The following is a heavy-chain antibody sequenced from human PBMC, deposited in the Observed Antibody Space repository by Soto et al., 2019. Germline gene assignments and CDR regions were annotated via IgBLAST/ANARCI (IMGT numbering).Heavy chain of an antibody. CDR1: GGSFSGYY. CDR3: ARAYYDFWSGQDDYYYYYGMDV. V-gene: IGHV4-34*01. D-gene: IGHD3-3*01. Sequence: PSETLSLTCAAYGGSFSGYYWSWIRQPPGKGLEWIGEINHSGSTNYNPSLKSRVTISVDTSKNQFSLKLSSVTAADTAVYYCARAYYDFWSGQDDYYYYYGMDVWGQGTTVTVSS. J-gene: IGHJ6*02. CDR2: INHSGST.